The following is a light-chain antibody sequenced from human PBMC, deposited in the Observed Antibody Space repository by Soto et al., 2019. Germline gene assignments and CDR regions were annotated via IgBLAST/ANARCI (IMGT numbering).Light chain of an antibody. Sequence: EIVMTQSPATLSVSPGERATLSCRASQSVSSNLAWFQQKPGQTPRLLFNGASTRATGIPARFSGSGSGTEFILTISRLEPEDFAVYYCQQHGSSPITFGQGTRLEI. CDR3: QQHGSSPIT. CDR2: GAS. CDR1: QSVSSN. V-gene: IGKV3D-15*02. J-gene: IGKJ5*01.